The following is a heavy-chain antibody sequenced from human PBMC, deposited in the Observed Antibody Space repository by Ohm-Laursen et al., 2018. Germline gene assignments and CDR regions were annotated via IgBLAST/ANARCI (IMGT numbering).Heavy chain of an antibody. J-gene: IGHJ6*02. CDR2: IYTSGST. Sequence: PSETLSLTCTVSGGSISSFYWSWIRQPAGKGLEWIGRIYTSGSTNYNPSLKSRVTMSVDTSKNQFSLKLSSVTAADTAVYYCARATGYYDSSGWGMDVWGQGTTVTVSS. D-gene: IGHD3-22*01. CDR3: ARATGYYDSSGWGMDV. CDR1: GGSISSFY. V-gene: IGHV4-4*07.